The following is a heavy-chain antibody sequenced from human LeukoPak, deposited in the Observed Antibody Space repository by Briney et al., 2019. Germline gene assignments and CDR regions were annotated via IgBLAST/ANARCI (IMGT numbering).Heavy chain of an antibody. D-gene: IGHD2-8*01. CDR1: GGSVSSGSYY. Sequence: PSETLSLTCTVSGGSVSSGSYYWSWIRQPPGKGLEWIGYIYYSGSTNYNPSLKSRVTISVDTSKNQFSLKLSSVTAADTAVYYCARLMEGDYFDYWGQGTLVTVSS. V-gene: IGHV4-61*01. J-gene: IGHJ4*02. CDR3: ARLMEGDYFDY. CDR2: IYYSGST.